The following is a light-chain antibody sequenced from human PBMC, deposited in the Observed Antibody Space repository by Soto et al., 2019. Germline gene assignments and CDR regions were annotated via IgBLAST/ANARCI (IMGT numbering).Light chain of an antibody. V-gene: IGLV2-23*01. Sequence: SALPQPASVSGSPGQSITTSCTGTSSDVGSYSLLSWYQHHPGKAPKLIIYEDIKGPSGVSNRFSGSKSGNTASLRISGLQAEDEADYYCYTYAGGSTYLFGTGTKVTVL. CDR2: EDI. CDR1: SSDVGSYSL. J-gene: IGLJ1*01. CDR3: YTYAGGSTYL.